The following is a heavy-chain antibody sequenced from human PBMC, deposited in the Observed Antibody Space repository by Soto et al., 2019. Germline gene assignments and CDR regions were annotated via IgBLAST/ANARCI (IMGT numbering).Heavy chain of an antibody. CDR3: ARDHRAAMEFSYYYYYYGMDV. CDR2: IYYIGST. J-gene: IGHJ6*02. Sequence: PSETLSLTCTVSGGSISSGGYYCSCIRQHPGKGLECIGYIYYIGSTYYNPSLKSRVTISVDTSKNQFSLKLSSVTAADTAVYYWARDHRAAMEFSYYYYYYGMDVGGQGTTVTVSS. CDR1: GGSISSGGYY. D-gene: IGHD5-18*01. V-gene: IGHV4-31*03.